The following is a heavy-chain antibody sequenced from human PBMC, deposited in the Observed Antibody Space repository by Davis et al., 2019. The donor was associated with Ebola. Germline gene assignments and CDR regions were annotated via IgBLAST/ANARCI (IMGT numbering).Heavy chain of an antibody. J-gene: IGHJ5*02. Sequence: GESLNIPCASPGFTFNSYSMNWVRQAPGKGLEWVSSISSRNSYIHYADSVKGRFTISRDNAKNSLYLQMNSLGAEDTAVYYCARLTGSYPGWFDPWGQGTLVTVSS. V-gene: IGHV3-21*01. CDR2: ISSRNSYI. CDR3: ARLTGSYPGWFDP. CDR1: GFTFNSYS. D-gene: IGHD1-26*01.